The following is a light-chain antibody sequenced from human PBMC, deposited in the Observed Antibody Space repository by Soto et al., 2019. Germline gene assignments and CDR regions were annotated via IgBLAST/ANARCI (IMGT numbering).Light chain of an antibody. V-gene: IGKV3-20*01. CDR3: QQYGSSPTT. CDR2: GAS. Sequence: ESVLTQTPDNLSLSPGERATLSCRASQSVSSSYFAGYQQKPGQAPRLLIYGASSRATGIPDRFSGSGSGTDFTLTISRLEPADFAVYYCQQYGSSPTTFGQGTKVDIK. J-gene: IGKJ1*01. CDR1: QSVSSSY.